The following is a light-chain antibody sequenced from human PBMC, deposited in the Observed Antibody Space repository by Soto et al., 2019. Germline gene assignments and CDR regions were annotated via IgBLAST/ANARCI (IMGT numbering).Light chain of an antibody. J-gene: IGLJ1*01. CDR1: SCNIGSNT. CDR2: SNN. Sequence: QSVLTQPPSASGTPGQRVTISCSGSSCNIGSNTVNWYQQLPGTAPKLLIYSNNQRPSGVPDRFSGSKSGTSASLAISGLQSEDEADYYCAAWDDSLNGPYVFGTGTKVTVL. V-gene: IGLV1-44*01. CDR3: AAWDDSLNGPYV.